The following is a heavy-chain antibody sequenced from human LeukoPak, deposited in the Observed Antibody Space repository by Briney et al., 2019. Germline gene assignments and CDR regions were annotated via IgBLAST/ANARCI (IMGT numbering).Heavy chain of an antibody. V-gene: IGHV3-48*03. CDR1: GFTFSSYE. J-gene: IGHJ4*02. Sequence: GGSLRLSCAASGFTFSSYEMNWVRQAPGKGLEWVSYISSSGSTIYYADSVKGRFTISRDNAKNSLYLQMNSLRAEDTAVYYCARGRYGSGSYYRNYFDYWGQGTLVTVSS. D-gene: IGHD3-10*01. CDR3: ARGRYGSGSYYRNYFDY. CDR2: ISSSGSTI.